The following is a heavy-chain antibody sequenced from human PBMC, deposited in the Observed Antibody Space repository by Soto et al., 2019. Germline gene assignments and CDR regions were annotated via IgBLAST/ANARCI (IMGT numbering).Heavy chain of an antibody. CDR1: GGSISSYY. D-gene: IGHD3-22*01. CDR3: ARVGRYYDTTGYPNWFDP. CDR2: INYSGST. V-gene: IGHV4-59*01. Sequence: PSETQSLTYTVFGGSISSYYWSWIRQSPGKGLEWIAYINYSGSTNYNPSLKSRVSISVDTSKNQFSLKLSSVTAADTAVYYCARVGRYYDTTGYPNWFDPWGQGTLVTVSS. J-gene: IGHJ5*02.